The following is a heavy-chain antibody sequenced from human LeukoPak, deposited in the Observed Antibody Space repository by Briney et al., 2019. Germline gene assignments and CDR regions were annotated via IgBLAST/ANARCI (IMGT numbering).Heavy chain of an antibody. CDR2: IYYSGST. V-gene: IGHV4-39*01. CDR1: GGSISSSSYY. Sequence: PSETPSLTCTVSGGSISSSSYYWGWIRQPPGKGLEWIGSIYYSGSTYYNPSLKSRVTTSVDTSKNQFSLKLSSVTAADTAVYYCARGEYGDYPPLDYWGQGTLVTVSS. D-gene: IGHD4-17*01. CDR3: ARGEYGDYPPLDY. J-gene: IGHJ4*02.